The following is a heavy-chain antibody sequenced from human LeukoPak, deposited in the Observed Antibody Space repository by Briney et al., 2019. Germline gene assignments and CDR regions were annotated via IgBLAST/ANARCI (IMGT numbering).Heavy chain of an antibody. CDR1: GYTFTSYG. CDR3: AIAVAGADYYYYYMDV. J-gene: IGHJ6*03. Sequence: GASVKVSCKASGYTFTSYGISWVRQAPGQGLEWMGGIIPIFGTANYAQKFQGRVTITADKSTSTAYMELSSLRSEDTAVYYCAIAVAGADYYYYYMDVWGKGTTVTVSS. CDR2: IIPIFGTA. V-gene: IGHV1-69*06. D-gene: IGHD6-19*01.